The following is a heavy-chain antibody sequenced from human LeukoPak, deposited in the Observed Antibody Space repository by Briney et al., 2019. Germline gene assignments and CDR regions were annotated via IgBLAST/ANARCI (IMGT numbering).Heavy chain of an antibody. D-gene: IGHD3-10*01. Sequence: GGSLRLSCAASGVTFCNYWMSWVRQAPGKGLEWVANIKEDGSEKYYVDSVKGRFTISRDNAKNSLYLQMNSLRAEDTAVYYCARDSRIYYGSGSYYNLDYWGEGTLVTVSS. CDR3: ARDSRIYYGSGSYYNLDY. CDR2: IKEDGSEK. CDR1: GVTFCNYW. V-gene: IGHV3-7*03. J-gene: IGHJ4*02.